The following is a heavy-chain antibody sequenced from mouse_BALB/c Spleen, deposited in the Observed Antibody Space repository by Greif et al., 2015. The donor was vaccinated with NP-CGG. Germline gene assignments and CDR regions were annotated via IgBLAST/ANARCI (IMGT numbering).Heavy chain of an antibody. Sequence: VQLQQSGAELARPGASVKMSCKASGYTFTSYTMHWVKQRPGQGLEWIGYINPSSGYTNYNQKFKDKATLTADKSSSTACMQRSSLTSEDSAVDYCARWDGTGRDYAMDHWGQGTSVTVSS. CDR3: ARWDGTGRDYAMDH. CDR2: INPSSGYT. V-gene: IGHV1-4*01. CDR1: GYTFTSYT. J-gene: IGHJ4*01. D-gene: IGHD4-1*01.